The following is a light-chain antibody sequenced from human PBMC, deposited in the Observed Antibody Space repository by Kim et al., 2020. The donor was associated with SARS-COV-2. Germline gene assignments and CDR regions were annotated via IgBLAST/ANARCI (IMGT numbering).Light chain of an antibody. Sequence: RQAATPTCTGETNNVGYQGAAWLQQHQGHPPKLLFYRNNNRPSGISERFSASRSGNTASLTITGLQAEDEADYYCSAWDRSLSAWVFGGGTKLTVL. CDR3: SAWDRSLSAWV. CDR2: RNN. J-gene: IGLJ3*02. CDR1: TNNVGYQG. V-gene: IGLV10-54*04.